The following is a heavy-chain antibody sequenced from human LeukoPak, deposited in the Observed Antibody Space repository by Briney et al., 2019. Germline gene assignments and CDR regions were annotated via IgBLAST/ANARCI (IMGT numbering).Heavy chain of an antibody. J-gene: IGHJ4*01. CDR2: INQAGNEN. CDR1: GFTPISYW. D-gene: IGHD4-17*01. CDR3: ARGSGDLDY. V-gene: IGHV3-7*01. Sequence: PGGSLRLSCAVSGFTPISYWMTWVRQAPGKGLEGVARINQAGNENYFVDSVRGRFTISRDKAKNSLYLQINSLRADDTAVYYCARGSGDLDYWGQEPWSPSPQ.